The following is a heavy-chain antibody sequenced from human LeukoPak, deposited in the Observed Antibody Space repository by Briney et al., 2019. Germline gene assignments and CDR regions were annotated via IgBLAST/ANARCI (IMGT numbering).Heavy chain of an antibody. J-gene: IGHJ6*02. CDR2: IYYSGST. V-gene: IGHV4-39*01. Sequence: PSETLSLTCAVYGGSFSDYYWGWIRQPPGKGLEWIGSIYYSGSTYYNPSLKSRVTISVDTSKNQFSLKLSSVAAADTAVYYCARYGSGSYSFGMDVWGQGTTVTVSS. D-gene: IGHD3-10*01. CDR3: ARYGSGSYSFGMDV. CDR1: GGSFSDYY.